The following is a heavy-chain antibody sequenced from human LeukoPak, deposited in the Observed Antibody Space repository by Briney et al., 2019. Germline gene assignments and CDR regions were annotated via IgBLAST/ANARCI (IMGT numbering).Heavy chain of an antibody. J-gene: IGHJ3*02. Sequence: GRSLRLSCAASGFTFSSYAMHWVRQAPGKGLEWVAVISYDGSNKYYADSVKGRFTISRDNSKNTLYLQMNSLRAEDTAVYYCATRSASTVTTFAFDIWGQGTMVTVSS. V-gene: IGHV3-30*04. CDR1: GFTFSSYA. CDR3: ATRSASTVTTFAFDI. CDR2: ISYDGSNK. D-gene: IGHD4-17*01.